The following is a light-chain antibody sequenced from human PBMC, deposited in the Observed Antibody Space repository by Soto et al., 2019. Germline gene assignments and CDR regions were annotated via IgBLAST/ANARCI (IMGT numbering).Light chain of an antibody. V-gene: IGLV2-14*01. CDR2: DVS. CDR1: TIDVGGYNY. Sequence: QSDLTHPSSVSGSPGQSITIPCTGTTIDVGGYNYVSWYQQHPGKAPKFMIYDVSNRPSGVSSRFSGSKSGNTASLTISGLQAEDKADYFCSSYTSTSTYVIFCEGTKLAVL. CDR3: SSYTSTSTYVI. J-gene: IGLJ2*01.